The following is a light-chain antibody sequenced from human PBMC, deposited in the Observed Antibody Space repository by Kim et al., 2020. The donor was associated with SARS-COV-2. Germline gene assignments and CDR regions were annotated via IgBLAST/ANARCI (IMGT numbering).Light chain of an antibody. V-gene: IGKV1-5*01. CDR2: AAS. J-gene: IGKJ1*01. CDR3: QQYSSYST. Sequence: SAAVGDRVTLTCRASQSISSRLAWYQQNPGKAPELLIYAASTLERGVPSRFSGTGSGTEFTLTISSLQSDDLATYYCQQYSSYSTFGQGTKVDIK. CDR1: QSISSR.